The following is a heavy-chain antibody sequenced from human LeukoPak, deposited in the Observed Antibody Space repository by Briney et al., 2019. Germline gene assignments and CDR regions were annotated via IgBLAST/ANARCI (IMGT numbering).Heavy chain of an antibody. Sequence: GSSLRLSCAASGFPFSDYGIHWVRQAPGKGPEWVAVIWHDGSRKIYADSVKGRFTISRDDSKNTVDLLMNALRVEDTAVYFCARGDGGDDYIWGTFRHSRIPFVYWGQGILVTVSS. V-gene: IGHV3-33*01. D-gene: IGHD3-16*01. J-gene: IGHJ4*02. CDR3: ARGDGGDDYIWGTFRHSRIPFVY. CDR2: IWHDGSRK. CDR1: GFPFSDYG.